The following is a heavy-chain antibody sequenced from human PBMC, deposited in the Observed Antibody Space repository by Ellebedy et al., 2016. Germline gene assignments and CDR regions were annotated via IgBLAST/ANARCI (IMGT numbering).Heavy chain of an antibody. J-gene: IGHJ4*02. CDR3: ARGDILTGRLFDY. V-gene: IGHV4-34*01. Sequence: SETLSLXCAVYGGSFSGYYWSWIRQPPGKGLEWIGEINHSGSTNYNPSLKSRVTISVDTSKNQFSLKLSSVTAADTAVYYCARGDILTGRLFDYWGQGTLVTVSS. CDR2: INHSGST. CDR1: GGSFSGYY. D-gene: IGHD3-9*01.